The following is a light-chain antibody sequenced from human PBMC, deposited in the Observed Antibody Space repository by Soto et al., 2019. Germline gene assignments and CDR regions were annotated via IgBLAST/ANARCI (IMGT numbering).Light chain of an antibody. CDR2: GAS. Sequence: EIVLTQSPGTLSLSPGERATRSCRASQSVSSGYLVWYQQKPGQALRLLIYGASSRATGIPDRFSGSGSGTDFALTISRLEPEDFAVYYCQQYSASPPTFGQGTKLEIK. CDR1: QSVSSGY. CDR3: QQYSASPPT. V-gene: IGKV3-20*01. J-gene: IGKJ2*01.